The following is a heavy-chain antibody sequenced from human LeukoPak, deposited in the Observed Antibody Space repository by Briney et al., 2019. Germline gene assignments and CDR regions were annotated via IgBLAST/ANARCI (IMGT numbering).Heavy chain of an antibody. Sequence: PGGSLRLSCAASGFIFSSYGMHWVRQAPGKGLEWVAFIRYDGSNKYYADSVKGRFTISRDNSKNTLYLQMNSLRAEDTAVYYCAKARGFMVRGNQGDYWGQGTLVTVSS. J-gene: IGHJ4*02. CDR3: AKARGFMVRGNQGDY. D-gene: IGHD3-10*01. CDR1: GFIFSSYG. V-gene: IGHV3-30*02. CDR2: IRYDGSNK.